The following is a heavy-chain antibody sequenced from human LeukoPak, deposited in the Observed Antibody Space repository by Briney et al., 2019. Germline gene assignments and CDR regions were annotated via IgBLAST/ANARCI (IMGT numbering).Heavy chain of an antibody. CDR1: GGSISSYY. V-gene: IGHV4-59*01. J-gene: IGHJ6*02. Sequence: SETLSLTCTVSGGSISSYYWSWIRQPPGKGLEWIGYIYYSGSTNYNPSLKSRVTISVDTSKNQFSLKLSSVTAADTAVYYCARDGASSGYSSGWYPYYSYYGMDVWGQGTTVTVSS. CDR3: ARDGASSGYSSGWYPYYSYYGMDV. CDR2: IYYSGST. D-gene: IGHD6-19*01.